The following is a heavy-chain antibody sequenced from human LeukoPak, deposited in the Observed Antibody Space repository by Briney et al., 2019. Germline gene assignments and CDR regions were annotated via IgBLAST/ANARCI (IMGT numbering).Heavy chain of an antibody. Sequence: PSETLSLTCSVSGGSISSTTYYWGWIRQPPGKGLEWIGSIYHSGGTYYNPSLKSRVTISVDTSKNHFSLKLSSVTAADTAMYYCARHGNYVLCGMDVWGQGTTVTVSS. D-gene: IGHD3-16*01. CDR2: IYHSGGT. CDR3: ARHGNYVLCGMDV. V-gene: IGHV4-39*01. J-gene: IGHJ6*02. CDR1: GGSISSTTYY.